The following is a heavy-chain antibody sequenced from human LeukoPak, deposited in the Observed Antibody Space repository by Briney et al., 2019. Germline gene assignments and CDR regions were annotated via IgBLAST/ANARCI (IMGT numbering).Heavy chain of an antibody. Sequence: SETLCLTCTVSGGSISSYYWSWIRQPPGKGLEWIGYIYYTGSTDYNPSLKSRVAISVDTSKNQFSLKLSSVTAADTAVYYCARGSKAAPGTFDYWGQGTLVTVSS. CDR2: IYYTGST. CDR1: GGSISSYY. D-gene: IGHD6-13*01. J-gene: IGHJ4*02. CDR3: ARGSKAAPGTFDY. V-gene: IGHV4-59*01.